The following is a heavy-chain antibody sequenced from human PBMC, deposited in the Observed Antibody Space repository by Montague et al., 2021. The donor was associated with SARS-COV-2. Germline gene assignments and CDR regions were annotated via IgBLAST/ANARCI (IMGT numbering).Heavy chain of an antibody. Sequence: SETLSLTCAVHGSSFSGYYWNWIRQSPGKGLEWIGEINHGGSTKFSPSLKGRLTISTDTSKNQFSLKLTSVAAADTAVYYCARLRDGVVPSPILGVGPFYYYCDLDVWGRGTPVTVSS. CDR3: ARLRDGVVPSPILGVGPFYYYCDLDV. CDR2: INHGGST. D-gene: IGHD3-10*01. J-gene: IGHJ6*03. V-gene: IGHV4-34*01. CDR1: GSSFSGYY.